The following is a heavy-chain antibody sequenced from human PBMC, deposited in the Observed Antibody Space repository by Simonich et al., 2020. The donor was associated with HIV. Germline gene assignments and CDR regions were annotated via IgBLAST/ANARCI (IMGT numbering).Heavy chain of an antibody. J-gene: IGHJ4*02. CDR1: GFTFDDYA. D-gene: IGHD3-10*01. CDR3: AKDKGAYYGSGSPVY. V-gene: IGHV3-9*01. Sequence: EVQLVESGGGLVQPGRSLRLSCAASGFTFDDYAMHWVRQAPGEVMEWVSGICGNSGIIGYAESVKGRFTISRDNAKNSLYLQMNSLRAEDTALYYCAKDKGAYYGSGSPVYWGQGTLVTVSS. CDR2: ICGNSGII.